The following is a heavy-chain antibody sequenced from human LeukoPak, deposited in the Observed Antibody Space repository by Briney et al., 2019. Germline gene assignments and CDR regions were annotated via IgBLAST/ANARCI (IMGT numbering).Heavy chain of an antibody. CDR3: ARRRGSSPVGRSRPYYYYYMDV. CDR2: IYPGDSDT. Sequence: GESLKISCKGSGYSFTSYWIGWVRQMPGKGLEWMGIIYPGDSDTRYSPSFQGQVTISADKSISTAYLQWSSLKASDTAMYYCARRRGSSPVGRSRPYYYYYMDVWGKGTTVTVSS. V-gene: IGHV5-51*01. D-gene: IGHD6-6*01. J-gene: IGHJ6*03. CDR1: GYSFTSYW.